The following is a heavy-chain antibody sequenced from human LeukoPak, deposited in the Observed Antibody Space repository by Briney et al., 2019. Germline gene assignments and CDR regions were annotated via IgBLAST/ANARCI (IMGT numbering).Heavy chain of an antibody. Sequence: GGSLKLSCAASGFTFSTDGIHWVRQVPGKRPEWVANINFDGSAKYYADSLKGRFTISRDNSKNTQYLEMNSLRVEDTAVYYCAKGVSGNSFYLDYWGQGTLVTVSS. J-gene: IGHJ4*02. CDR3: AKGVSGNSFYLDY. CDR1: GFTFSTDG. D-gene: IGHD1-20*01. V-gene: IGHV3-30*02. CDR2: INFDGSAK.